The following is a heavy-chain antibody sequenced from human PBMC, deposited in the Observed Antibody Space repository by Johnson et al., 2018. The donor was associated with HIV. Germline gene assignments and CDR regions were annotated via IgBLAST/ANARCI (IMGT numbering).Heavy chain of an antibody. J-gene: IGHJ3*02. CDR3: ARDNLRQLDACDI. CDR1: GLSFSNFG. V-gene: IGHV3-33*08. Sequence: QVQLVESGGGVVQPGKSLTLSCVGSGLSFSNFGIHWVRQAPGKGLEWVAVIWYDGSNKYYADSVKGRFTISRDNSKNTLYLQMNSLRAEDTAVYYCARDNLRQLDACDIWGQGTMVTVSS. D-gene: IGHD3-16*01. CDR2: IWYDGSNK.